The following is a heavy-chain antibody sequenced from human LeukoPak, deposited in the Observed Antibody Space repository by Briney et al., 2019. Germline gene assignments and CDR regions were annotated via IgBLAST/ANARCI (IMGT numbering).Heavy chain of an antibody. CDR3: VRELHCTSTSCYAKSWFDP. D-gene: IGHD2-2*01. CDR1: GFTFNTYA. Sequence: GGSLRLSCAASGFTFNTYAMSWVRQAPGKGLEWVSAISGSGGSTYYADSVKGRFTISRDNSKNTLYLQIHSLRAEDTAVYYCVRELHCTSTSCYAKSWFDPWGQGTLVTVSS. V-gene: IGHV3-23*01. J-gene: IGHJ5*02. CDR2: ISGSGGST.